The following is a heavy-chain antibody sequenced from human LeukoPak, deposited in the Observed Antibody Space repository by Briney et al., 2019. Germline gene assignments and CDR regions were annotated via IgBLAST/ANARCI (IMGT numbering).Heavy chain of an antibody. D-gene: IGHD3-16*01. CDR1: GGSINNYF. V-gene: IGHV4-59*01. J-gene: IGHJ4*02. CDR2: IYDSGST. CDR3: ARVARGDYVWGSYSFDY. Sequence: SETLSLTCTVSGGSINNYFWSWIRQPPGKGLEWIGYIYDSGSTNYNPSLKSRVTISVDTSKNQFSLKLSSVTAADTAVYYCARVARGDYVWGSYSFDYWGQGTLVTVSS.